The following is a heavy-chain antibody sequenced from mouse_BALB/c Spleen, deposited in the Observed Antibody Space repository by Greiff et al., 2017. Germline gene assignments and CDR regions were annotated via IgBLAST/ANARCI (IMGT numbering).Heavy chain of an antibody. D-gene: IGHD1-1*01. Sequence: EVMLVESGGGLVQPGGSRKLSCAASGFTFSSFGMHWVRQAPEKGLEWVAYISSGSSTIYYADTVKGRFTISRDNPKNTLFLQMTSLRSEDTAMYYCARDYYGSPDYWGQGTTLTVSS. CDR3: ARDYYGSPDY. CDR2: ISSGSSTI. CDR1: GFTFSSFG. J-gene: IGHJ2*01. V-gene: IGHV5-17*02.